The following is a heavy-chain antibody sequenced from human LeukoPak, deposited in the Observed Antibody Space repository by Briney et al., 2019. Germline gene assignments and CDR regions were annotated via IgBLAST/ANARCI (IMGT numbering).Heavy chain of an antibody. CDR2: ISWNSGSV. Sequence: GGSLRLSCAASGFTFDDYAMHWVRQAPGKGLEWVSGISWNSGSVGYADSVKGRFTISRDNSKNTLYLQMNSLRAEDTAVYYCARRAGAYSHPYDYWGQGTLVTVSS. J-gene: IGHJ4*02. CDR3: ARRAGAYSHPYDY. D-gene: IGHD4/OR15-4a*01. V-gene: IGHV3-9*01. CDR1: GFTFDDYA.